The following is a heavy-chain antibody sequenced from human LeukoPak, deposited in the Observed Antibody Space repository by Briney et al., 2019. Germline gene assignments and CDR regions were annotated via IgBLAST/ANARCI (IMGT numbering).Heavy chain of an antibody. CDR2: ISGSDYST. D-gene: IGHD3-10*01. CDR1: GFTFSSYA. CDR3: ASILRSSSGYYFDY. V-gene: IGHV3-23*01. Sequence: GGSLRLSCAASGFTFSSYAMSWVRQAPGKGLGWVSAISGSDYSTYYADSVKGRFTISRDTSKNTLYLQMNSLRAEDTAVYYCASILRSSSGYYFDYWGQGTLVTVSS. J-gene: IGHJ4*02.